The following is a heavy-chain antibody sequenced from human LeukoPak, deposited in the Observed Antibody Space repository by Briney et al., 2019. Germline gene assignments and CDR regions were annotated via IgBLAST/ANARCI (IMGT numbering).Heavy chain of an antibody. CDR3: ARVFVSSYYFDY. CDR1: GFTFSSYS. J-gene: IGHJ4*02. V-gene: IGHV3-21*01. Sequence: PGGSLRLSCAASGFTFSSYSMNWVRQAPGKGLEWVSSISSSSSYIYYADSVKGRFTISRDNAKNSLYLQMNSLRAEDTAVYYCARVFVSSYYFDYWGQGTLATVSS. CDR2: ISSSSSYI. D-gene: IGHD6-6*01.